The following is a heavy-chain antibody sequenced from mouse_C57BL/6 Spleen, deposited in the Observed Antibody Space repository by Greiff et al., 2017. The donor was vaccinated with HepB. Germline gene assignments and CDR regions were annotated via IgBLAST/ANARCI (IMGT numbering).Heavy chain of an antibody. CDR1: GYTFTSYW. CDR2: IDPSDSYT. D-gene: IGHD4-1*01. CDR3: ARGGLTGTGGDY. V-gene: IGHV1-69*01. J-gene: IGHJ2*01. Sequence: QVQLQQPGAELVMPGASVKLSCKASGYTFTSYWMHWVKQRPGQGLEWIGEIDPSDSYTNYNQKFKGKSTLTVDKSSSTAYMQLSSLTSEDSAVYYCARGGLTGTGGDYWGQGTTLTVSS.